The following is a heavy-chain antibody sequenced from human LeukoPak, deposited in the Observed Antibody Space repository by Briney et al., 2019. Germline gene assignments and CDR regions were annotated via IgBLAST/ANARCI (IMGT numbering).Heavy chain of an antibody. CDR2: ISSSSSYI. Sequence: GGSLRLSCAASGFTFSSYSMNWVRQAPGKGLEWVSSISSSSSYIYYADSVKGRLTISRDNAKNSLYLQMNSLRAEDTAVYYCVRDYYDSSDYFDYWGQGTLVTVSS. J-gene: IGHJ4*02. CDR3: VRDYYDSSDYFDY. V-gene: IGHV3-21*01. D-gene: IGHD3-22*01. CDR1: GFTFSSYS.